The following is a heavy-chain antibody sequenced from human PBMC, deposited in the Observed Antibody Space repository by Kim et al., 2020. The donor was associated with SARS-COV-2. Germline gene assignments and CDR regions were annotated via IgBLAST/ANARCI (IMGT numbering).Heavy chain of an antibody. Sequence: YADSVKGRFTISRDNSKNTLYLQMNSLRAEDTAGYYCAKAYYDGSGSLNAWGQRTLVTVSS. D-gene: IGHD3-10*01. J-gene: IGHJ5*02. V-gene: IGHV3-30*02. CDR3: AKAYYDGSGSLNA.